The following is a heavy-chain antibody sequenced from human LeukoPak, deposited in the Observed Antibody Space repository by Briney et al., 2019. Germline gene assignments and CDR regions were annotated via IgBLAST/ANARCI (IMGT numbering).Heavy chain of an antibody. Sequence: PSETLSLTCTVSGGSISSSSYYWGWIRQPPGKGLEWIGSIYYSGSTYYNPSLKSRVTISVDTSKNQFSLKLSSVTAADTAVYYCARRPEYSSSWYLGGEGGGYMDVWGKGTTVTVSS. CDR1: GGSISSSSYY. J-gene: IGHJ6*03. CDR2: IYYSGST. V-gene: IGHV4-39*07. CDR3: ARRPEYSSSWYLGGEGGGYMDV. D-gene: IGHD6-13*01.